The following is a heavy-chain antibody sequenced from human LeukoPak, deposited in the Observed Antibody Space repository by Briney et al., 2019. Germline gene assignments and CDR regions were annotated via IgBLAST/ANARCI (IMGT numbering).Heavy chain of an antibody. J-gene: IGHJ5*02. Sequence: ASVKVSCKASGYTFTCYYMHWVRQAPGQGLEWMGWINPNSGGTNYAQKFQGRVTMTRDTSISTAYMELSRLRSDDTAVYYCARGIAARANWFDPWGQGTLVTVSS. CDR3: ARGIAARANWFDP. V-gene: IGHV1-2*02. D-gene: IGHD6-6*01. CDR2: INPNSGGT. CDR1: GYTFTCYY.